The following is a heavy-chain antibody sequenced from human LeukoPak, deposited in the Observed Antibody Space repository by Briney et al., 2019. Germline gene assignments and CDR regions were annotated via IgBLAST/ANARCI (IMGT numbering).Heavy chain of an antibody. CDR2: IIPIFGTA. V-gene: IGHV1-69*13. Sequence: ASVKVSCKASGGTFSSYAISWVRQAPGQGLEWLGGIIPIFGTANYAQKFQGRVTITADESTSTAYMELSSLRSEDTAVYYCARERECSSTSCYEDLYYYYYGMDVWGQGTTVTVSS. CDR3: ARERECSSTSCYEDLYYYYYGMDV. J-gene: IGHJ6*02. CDR1: GGTFSSYA. D-gene: IGHD2-2*01.